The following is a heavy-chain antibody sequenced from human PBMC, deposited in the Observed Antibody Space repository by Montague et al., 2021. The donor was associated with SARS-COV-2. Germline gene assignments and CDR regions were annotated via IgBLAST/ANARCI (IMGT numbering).Heavy chain of an antibody. J-gene: IGHJ4*02. V-gene: IGHV4-39*01. D-gene: IGHD4-17*01. Sequence: SETLSLTCTVSGGSISSTTDRWGWIRQPPGKGLEWIGFISYSGTTFYNPSLKSRISMSVDTPKSQFSLNLTSVTAADTAVYYCARHYGSSLDSWGQGILVAVSS. CDR1: GGSISSTTDR. CDR2: ISYSGTT. CDR3: ARHYGSSLDS.